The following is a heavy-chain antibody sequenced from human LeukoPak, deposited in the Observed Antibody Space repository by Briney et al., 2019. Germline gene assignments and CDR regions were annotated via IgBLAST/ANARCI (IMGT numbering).Heavy chain of an antibody. J-gene: IGHJ5*02. CDR3: AKDRTTIAVAGYNWLDP. Sequence: GGSLRLSCAASGFTFSSYGMHWVRQAPGKGLEWVAFIRYDGSNKYYADSVKGRFTISRDNSKNTLYLQMNSLRAEDTAVYYCAKDRTTIAVAGYNWLDPWGQGTLVTVSS. V-gene: IGHV3-30*02. CDR2: IRYDGSNK. D-gene: IGHD6-19*01. CDR1: GFTFSSYG.